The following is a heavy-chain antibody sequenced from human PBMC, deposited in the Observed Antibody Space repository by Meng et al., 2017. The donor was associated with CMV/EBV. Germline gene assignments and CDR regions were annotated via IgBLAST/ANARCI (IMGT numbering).Heavy chain of an antibody. CDR1: GFTFSSYA. V-gene: IGHV3-30*09. CDR3: ARRSAETSIDY. D-gene: IGHD3-3*01. CDR2: ISYDGNNK. J-gene: IGHJ4*02. Sequence: GESLKISCAASGFTFSSYAIHWVRQAPGKGLEWVAVISYDGNNKYYADSVKGRFAISRDNSKNTLYLQMNSLRVDDTAVYYCARRSAETSIDYWGQGTLVTVSS.